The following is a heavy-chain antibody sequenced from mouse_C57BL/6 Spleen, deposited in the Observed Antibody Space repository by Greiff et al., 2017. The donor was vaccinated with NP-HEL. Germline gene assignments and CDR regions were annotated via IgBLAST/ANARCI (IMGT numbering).Heavy chain of an antibody. CDR2: INPNNGGT. J-gene: IGHJ3*01. D-gene: IGHD2-4*01. V-gene: IGHV1-22*01. CDR1: GYTFTDYN. Sequence: VQLQQSGPELVKPGASVKMSCKASGYTFTDYNMHWVKQSHGKSLEWIGYINPNNGGTSYNQKFKGKATLTVNKSSSTAYMELRSLTSEDSAVYYCARYGDYDEGFAYWGQGTLVTVSA. CDR3: ARYGDYDEGFAY.